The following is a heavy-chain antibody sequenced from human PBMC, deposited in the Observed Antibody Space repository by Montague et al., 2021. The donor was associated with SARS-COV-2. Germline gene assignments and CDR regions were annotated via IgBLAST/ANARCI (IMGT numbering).Heavy chain of an antibody. CDR2: IYWNDGK. V-gene: IGHV2-5*01. Sequence: PALVKPTQTFTLICSFSGFSLDTRGAGVAWIRQPPGKALEWLGTIYWNDGKHYNSSLKSRLSMSKDTSKNQVVLILTDVDPADTATYFCAHREEDKNGASWFDPWGQGTLVTVSS. CDR1: GFSLDTRGAG. D-gene: IGHD1-26*01. J-gene: IGHJ5*02. CDR3: AHREEDKNGASWFDP.